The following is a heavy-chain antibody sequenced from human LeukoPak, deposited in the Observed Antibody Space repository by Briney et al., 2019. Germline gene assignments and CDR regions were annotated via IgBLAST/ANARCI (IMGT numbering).Heavy chain of an antibody. V-gene: IGHV1-2*02. CDR1: GYTFTGYY. J-gene: IGHJ6*02. Sequence: GASVKVSCKASGYTFTGYYIHWVRQAPGQGLEWIGWINPHSGGTKYVQKLQGRVTMTRDTSISTVYMELTRLRSDDTAVYFCARDYEYGMDVWGQGTMVTVSS. CDR3: ARDYEYGMDV. CDR2: INPHSGGT.